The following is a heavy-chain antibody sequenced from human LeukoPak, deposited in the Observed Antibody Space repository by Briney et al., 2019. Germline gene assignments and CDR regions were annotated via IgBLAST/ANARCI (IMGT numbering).Heavy chain of an antibody. Sequence: GGSLRLSCAASGFTFSNYGMHWVRQAPGKGLEWVAVIRYDGNNKYYADSVKGRFTISRDNSKNTLYLQMNSLRAEDTAVYYCAKEGALRDLDYWGQGALVTVSS. CDR2: IRYDGNNK. D-gene: IGHD3-16*01. J-gene: IGHJ4*02. CDR3: AKEGALRDLDY. CDR1: GFTFSNYG. V-gene: IGHV3-30*02.